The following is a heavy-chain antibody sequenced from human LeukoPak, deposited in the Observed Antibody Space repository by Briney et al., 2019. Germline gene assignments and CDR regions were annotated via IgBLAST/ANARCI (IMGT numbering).Heavy chain of an antibody. CDR1: GGTFSSYA. Sequence: ASVKVSCKASGGTFSSYAISWVRQAPGQGLEWMGGIIPIFGTANYAQKFQGRVTITADESTSTAYMELSSLRSEDTAVYYCATEYAGYFDWFGRGGYFDYWGRGTLVTVSS. V-gene: IGHV1-69*13. CDR2: IIPIFGTA. CDR3: ATEYAGYFDWFGRGGYFDY. D-gene: IGHD3-9*01. J-gene: IGHJ4*02.